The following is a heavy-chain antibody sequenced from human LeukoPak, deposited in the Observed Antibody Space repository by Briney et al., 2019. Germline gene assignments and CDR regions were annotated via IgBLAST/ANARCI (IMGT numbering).Heavy chain of an antibody. CDR3: ARDQSYDYVWGSYRFDY. D-gene: IGHD3-16*02. CDR1: GYTFTSYY. J-gene: IGHJ4*02. CDR2: INPSGGST. V-gene: IGHV1-46*01. Sequence: ASVKVSCKASGYTFTSYYMHWVRQAPGQGLEWMGIINPSGGSTSYAQKFQGRVTMTRDMSTSTVYMELSSLRSEDTAVYYCARDQSYDYVWGSYRFDYWGQGTLVTVSS.